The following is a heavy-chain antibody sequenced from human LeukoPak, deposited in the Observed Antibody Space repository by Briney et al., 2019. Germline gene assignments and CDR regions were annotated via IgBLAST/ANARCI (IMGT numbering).Heavy chain of an antibody. CDR3: ASFDAAVVTQDY. V-gene: IGHV3-7*01. CDR1: GFTFSSFW. CDR2: IKEDGSEK. J-gene: IGHJ4*02. D-gene: IGHD5-18*01. Sequence: GGSLRLSCAASGFTFSSFWMSWVRQTPGKGLEWVANIKEDGSEKYYVDSVKGRFTISRDNAKNSLYLQMNSVRAEDTAVYYCASFDAAVVTQDYWGQGTLVTVSS.